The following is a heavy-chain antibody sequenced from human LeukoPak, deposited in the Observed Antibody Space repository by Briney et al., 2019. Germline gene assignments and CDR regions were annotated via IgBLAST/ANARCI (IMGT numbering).Heavy chain of an antibody. CDR1: GFTFSSYA. CDR3: ARDLTPGGAQLPASPAY. Sequence: GSSLRLSCAASGFTFSSYAMHWVRQAPGKGLEWVAVISYDGSNKYYADSVKGRFTISRDNSKNTLYLQMNSLRAEDTAVYYCARDLTPGGAQLPASPAYWGQGTLVTVSS. CDR2: ISYDGSNK. V-gene: IGHV3-30*04. J-gene: IGHJ4*02. D-gene: IGHD3-16*01.